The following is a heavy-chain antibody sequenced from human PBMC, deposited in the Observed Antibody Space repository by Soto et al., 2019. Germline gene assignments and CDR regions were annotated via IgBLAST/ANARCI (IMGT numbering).Heavy chain of an antibody. D-gene: IGHD1-26*01. J-gene: IGHJ3*02. Sequence: ASVKVSCKASGFTFTSSAVQWVRRARGQRLEWIGWIVVGSGNTNYAQKFQERVTITRDMSTSTAYMELSSLRSEDTAVYYCAANPTSRWELLQAAFDIWAKGQWSPSPQ. CDR2: IVVGSGNT. V-gene: IGHV1-58*01. CDR1: GFTFTSSA. CDR3: AANPTSRWELLQAAFDI.